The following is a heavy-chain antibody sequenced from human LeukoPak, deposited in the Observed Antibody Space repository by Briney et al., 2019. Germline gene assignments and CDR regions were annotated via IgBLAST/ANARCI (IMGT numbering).Heavy chain of an antibody. D-gene: IGHD6-19*01. J-gene: IGHJ4*02. CDR2: IYYSGST. Sequence: SETLSLTCTVSGGSISSYYWSWIRQPPGRGLEWSGYIYYSGSTNYNPSLKSRVTISVDTSKNQFSLKLSSVTAADTAVYYCARGAAVAGSYYFDYWGQGTLVTVSS. CDR1: GGSISSYY. V-gene: IGHV4-59*01. CDR3: ARGAAVAGSYYFDY.